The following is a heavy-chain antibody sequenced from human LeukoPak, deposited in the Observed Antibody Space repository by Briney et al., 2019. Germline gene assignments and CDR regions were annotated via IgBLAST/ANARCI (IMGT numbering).Heavy chain of an antibody. CDR2: ISSSSSYI. J-gene: IGHJ4*02. V-gene: IGHV3-21*01. Sequence: GGSLRLSCAASGFTFSSYSMNWVRQAPGKGLEWVSSISSSSSYIYYADSVKGRFTISRDNAKNSLYQQMNSLRAEDTAVYYCARWYDYVWGSYRYRVFDYWGQGTLVTVSS. CDR1: GFTFSSYS. CDR3: ARWYDYVWGSYRYRVFDY. D-gene: IGHD3-16*02.